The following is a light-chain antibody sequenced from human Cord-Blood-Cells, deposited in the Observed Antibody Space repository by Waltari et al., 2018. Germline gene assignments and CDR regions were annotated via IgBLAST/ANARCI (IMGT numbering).Light chain of an antibody. CDR1: QDISNY. CDR2: DAS. V-gene: IGKV1-33*01. J-gene: IGKJ2*01. Sequence: DIQMTQSPSSLSASVGDRVTITCQESQDISNYLNWYQQKPGKAPKLLIYDASNLETGVPSRFSGSGSGTDFTCTISSRQPEDIATYYCQQYDNLYTFGQGTKLEIK. CDR3: QQYDNLYT.